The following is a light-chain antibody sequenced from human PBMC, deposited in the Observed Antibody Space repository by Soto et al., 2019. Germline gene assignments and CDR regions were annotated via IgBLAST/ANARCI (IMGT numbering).Light chain of an antibody. CDR3: QQYNDLST. Sequence: DIQMTQSPSTLSASVGDRVTIACRASQNIGDWLAWYQQKPGKAPNLLIHKASTLESGVPSRFSGSGSGTEFTLAISSLQPEDFATYYCQQYNDLSTFGGGTKVEI. V-gene: IGKV1-5*03. CDR1: QNIGDW. CDR2: KAS. J-gene: IGKJ4*01.